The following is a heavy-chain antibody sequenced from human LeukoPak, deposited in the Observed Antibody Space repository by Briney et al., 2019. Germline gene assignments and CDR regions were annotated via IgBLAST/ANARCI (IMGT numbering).Heavy chain of an antibody. CDR3: ARDGLASSSLFSWFDP. Sequence: SETLSLTCAVSGYSISSGYYWGWIRPPPGKGLEWIGSIYHSGSTYYNPSLKSRVTISVDTSKNQFSLKLSSVTAADTAVYYCARDGLASSSLFSWFDPWGQGTLVTVSS. D-gene: IGHD6-6*01. CDR2: IYHSGST. J-gene: IGHJ5*02. V-gene: IGHV4-38-2*02. CDR1: GYSISSGYY.